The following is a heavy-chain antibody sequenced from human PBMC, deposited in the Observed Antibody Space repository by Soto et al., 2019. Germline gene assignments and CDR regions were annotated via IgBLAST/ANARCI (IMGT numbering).Heavy chain of an antibody. CDR1: GGSISSGDYY. CDR2: IYYSGST. V-gene: IGHV4-30-4*01. CDR3: ARFDDYGGPDFDY. Sequence: SETLSLTCTVSGGSISSGDYYWSWIRQPPGKGLEWIGYIYYSGSTYYNPSLKSRVTISVDTSKNQFSLKLSSVTAADTAVYYCARFDDYGGPDFDYWGQGTLVTVSS. D-gene: IGHD4-17*01. J-gene: IGHJ4*02.